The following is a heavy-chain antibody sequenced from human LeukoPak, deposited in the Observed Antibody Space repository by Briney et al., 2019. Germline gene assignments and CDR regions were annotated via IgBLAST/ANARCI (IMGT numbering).Heavy chain of an antibody. D-gene: IGHD3-10*01. CDR2: INPNSDGT. V-gene: IGHV1-2*02. Sequence: ASVKVSCKASGYTFTGYYMHWVRQAPGQGLEWMGWINPNSDGTNYAQKFQGRVTMTRDTSISTAYMELSRLRSDDTAVYYCASPAPGYYGSGSYHPFDIWGQGTMVTVSS. CDR3: ASPAPGYYGSGSYHPFDI. CDR1: GYTFTGYY. J-gene: IGHJ3*02.